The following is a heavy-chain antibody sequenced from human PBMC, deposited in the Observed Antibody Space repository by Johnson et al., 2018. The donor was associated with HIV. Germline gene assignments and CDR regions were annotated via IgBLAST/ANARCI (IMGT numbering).Heavy chain of an antibody. CDR1: GFTFSSYA. V-gene: IGHV3-30*14. CDR3: AREGVGVNAFDI. D-gene: IGHD1-26*01. J-gene: IGHJ3*02. CDR2: ISYAGSNK. Sequence: QVQLVESGGGVVQPGRSLRLSCAASGFTFSSYAMHWVSQAPGKGLERVAGISYAGSNKYYAESVQGRFTISRDNSKNTLYLQMGSLRAEDKAVYYCAREGVGVNAFDIWGQGTMVTVSS.